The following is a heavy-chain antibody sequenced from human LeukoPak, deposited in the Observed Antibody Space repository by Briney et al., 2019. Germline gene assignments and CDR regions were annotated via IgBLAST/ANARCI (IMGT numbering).Heavy chain of an antibody. CDR2: ISSSGSTI. CDR1: GFTFSSYS. Sequence: PGGSLRLSCAASGFTFSSYSMNWVRQAPGKGLEWVSYISSSGSTIYYADSVKGRFTISRDNAKNSLYLQMNSLRAEDTAVYYCARVVAGWKYWWEHDYYYHMDVWGKGTTVTVSS. J-gene: IGHJ6*03. D-gene: IGHD2-15*01. V-gene: IGHV3-48*04. CDR3: ARVVAGWKYWWEHDYYYHMDV.